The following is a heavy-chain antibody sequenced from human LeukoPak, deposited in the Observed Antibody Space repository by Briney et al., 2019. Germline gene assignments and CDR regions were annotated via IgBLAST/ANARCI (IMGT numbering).Heavy chain of an antibody. Sequence: GGSLRLSCAASGFTFSSYAMHWVRQAPGKGLEWVAVISYDGSNKYYADSVKGRFTISRVNSKNTLYLQMNSLRAEDTAVYYCARAGILEYSSSFDYWGQGTLVTVSS. D-gene: IGHD6-6*01. CDR3: ARAGILEYSSSFDY. J-gene: IGHJ4*02. V-gene: IGHV3-30-3*01. CDR1: GFTFSSYA. CDR2: ISYDGSNK.